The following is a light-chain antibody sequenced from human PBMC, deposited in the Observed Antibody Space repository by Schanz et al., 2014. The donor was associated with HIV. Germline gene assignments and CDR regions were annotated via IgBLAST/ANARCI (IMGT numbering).Light chain of an antibody. CDR3: QHYGDSRGT. J-gene: IGKJ4*01. Sequence: EIVLTQSPGTLSVSPGDRATLSCTASQAVSGGQLAWYQQRPGQAPRLLIYDASRRATGIPDRFSGGGSGTDFTLTISGLEPEDFAVYYCQHYGDSRGTFGGGTEVDIK. V-gene: IGKV3-20*01. CDR1: QAVSGGQ. CDR2: DAS.